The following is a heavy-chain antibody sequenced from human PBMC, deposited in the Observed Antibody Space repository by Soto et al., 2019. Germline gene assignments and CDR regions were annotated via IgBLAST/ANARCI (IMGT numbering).Heavy chain of an antibody. CDR2: ISAYNGNT. CDR3: ARSREEGLELHLDY. J-gene: IGHJ4*02. D-gene: IGHD1-7*01. CDR1: GYSFTSYG. Sequence: ASVKVSCKASGYSFTSYGITWVRQAPGQGLEWMGWISAYNGNTNYAQKLQGRVTMTTDTSTSTAYMELRSLRSDDTAVYYCARSREEGLELHLDYWGLGTLVTVSS. V-gene: IGHV1-18*04.